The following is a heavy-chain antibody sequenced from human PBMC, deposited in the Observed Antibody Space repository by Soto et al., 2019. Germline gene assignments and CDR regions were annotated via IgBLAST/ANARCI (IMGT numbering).Heavy chain of an antibody. D-gene: IGHD3-22*01. J-gene: IGHJ5*02. CDR2: ISAYNGNT. V-gene: IGHV1-18*01. CDR3: ARDGYYYDSSGPGWFDP. CDR1: GYTFTIYG. Sequence: ASVKVSCTASGYTFTIYGISWVRQAPGQGLEWMGWISAYNGNTNYAQKLQGRVTMTTDTSTSTAYMELRSLRSDDTAVYYCARDGYYYDSSGPGWFDPWGQGTLVTVSS.